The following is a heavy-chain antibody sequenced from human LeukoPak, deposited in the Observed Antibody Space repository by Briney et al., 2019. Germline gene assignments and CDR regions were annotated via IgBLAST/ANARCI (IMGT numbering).Heavy chain of an antibody. V-gene: IGHV1-2*02. CDR1: GYTFTGYY. D-gene: IGHD3-22*01. Sequence: ASVKVSCKASGYTFTGYYMHWVRQAPGQGLEWMGWTNPNSGGTNYAQKFQGRVTMTRDTSISTAYMELSRLRSDDTAVYYCARDTPSGDYDSSGYYDYYYMDVWGKGTTVTVSS. CDR2: TNPNSGGT. CDR3: ARDTPSGDYDSSGYYDYYYMDV. J-gene: IGHJ6*03.